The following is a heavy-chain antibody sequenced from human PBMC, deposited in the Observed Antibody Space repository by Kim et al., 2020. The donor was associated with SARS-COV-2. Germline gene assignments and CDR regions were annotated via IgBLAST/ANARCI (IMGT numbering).Heavy chain of an antibody. CDR1: GFTFSSYA. V-gene: IGHV3-30-3*01. CDR3: ARVGVGVHSGSYWAPSDY. CDR2: ISYDGSNK. J-gene: IGHJ4*02. Sequence: GGSLRLSCAASGFTFSSYAMHWVRQAPGKGLEWVAVISYDGSNKYYADSVKGRFTISGDNSKNTLYLQMNSLRAEDTAVYYCARVGVGVHSGSYWAPSDYWGQGTLVTVSS. D-gene: IGHD1-26*01.